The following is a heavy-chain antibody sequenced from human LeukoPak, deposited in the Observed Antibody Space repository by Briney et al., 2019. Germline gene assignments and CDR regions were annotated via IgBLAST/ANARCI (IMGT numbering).Heavy chain of an antibody. CDR1: AGSISSYY. J-gene: IGHJ4*02. D-gene: IGHD6-19*01. CDR3: ARDSGTGWYFDY. V-gene: IGHV4-59*01. Sequence: SETLSLTCTVSAGSISSYYWSWIRQPPGKGLEWIGYIYYSGSTNYNPSLKSRVTISVDTSKNQFSLKLSSVTAADTAVYYCARDSGTGWYFDYWGQGTLVTVSS. CDR2: IYYSGST.